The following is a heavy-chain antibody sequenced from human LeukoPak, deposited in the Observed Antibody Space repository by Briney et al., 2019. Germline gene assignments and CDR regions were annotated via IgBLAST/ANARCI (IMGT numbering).Heavy chain of an antibody. Sequence: SVKVSCKASRGTFSSYAINWVRQAPGQGLEWVGGFIPMCGTPNFAQNFQGRVTIAADESGTTGYMELRSLRFDDTAVYYCGRGNYDASGGFDYWGQGTLVTVSS. J-gene: IGHJ4*01. CDR1: RGTFSSYA. V-gene: IGHV1-69*13. D-gene: IGHD3-22*01. CDR3: GRGNYDASGGFDY. CDR2: FIPMCGTP.